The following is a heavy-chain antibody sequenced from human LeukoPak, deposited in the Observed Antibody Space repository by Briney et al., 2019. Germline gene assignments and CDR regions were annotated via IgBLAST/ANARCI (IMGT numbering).Heavy chain of an antibody. D-gene: IGHD3-22*01. CDR2: INWSGVST. CDR3: AEDSDSSGFFEPPDY. V-gene: IGHV3-43D*03. J-gene: IGHJ4*02. CDR1: GFTFDDYA. Sequence: GGSLRLSCAASGFTFDDYAMYWVRQGPGKGLEWVSLINWSGVSTYYAESVKGRFTISRDNNKNSLYLQMDSLRPEDSALYYCAEDSDSSGFFEPPDYWGQGTVVTVSS.